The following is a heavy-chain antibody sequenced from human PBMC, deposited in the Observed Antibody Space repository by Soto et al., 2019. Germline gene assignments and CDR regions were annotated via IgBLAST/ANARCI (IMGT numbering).Heavy chain of an antibody. Sequence: QVQLVQSGTEVKEPGASVKVSCKASGYTFTTYAIHWVRQAPGQRLEWMGRIKTANGNTQYSQKFQGRVTITRDTSASTAYMELSSLKSEDTAVYFCAKLAAIAVDNWFDPWGQGTLVTVSS. CDR1: GYTFTTYA. D-gene: IGHD2-2*01. V-gene: IGHV1-3*04. CDR2: IKTANGNT. CDR3: AKLAAIAVDNWFDP. J-gene: IGHJ5*02.